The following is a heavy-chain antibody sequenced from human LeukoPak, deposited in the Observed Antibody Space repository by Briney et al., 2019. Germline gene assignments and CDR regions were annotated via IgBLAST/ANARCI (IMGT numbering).Heavy chain of an antibody. CDR2: INPNSGGT. V-gene: IGHV1-2*02. J-gene: IGHJ4*02. Sequence: ASVKVSCKASGYTFSGYYMHWVRQAPGQGLEWMGWINPNSGGTNYAQKFQGRVTMTRDTSISTAYMELSRLRSDDTAVYYCASFTGYSSGWYEDYWGQGTLVTVSS. CDR1: GYTFSGYY. CDR3: ASFTGYSSGWYEDY. D-gene: IGHD6-19*01.